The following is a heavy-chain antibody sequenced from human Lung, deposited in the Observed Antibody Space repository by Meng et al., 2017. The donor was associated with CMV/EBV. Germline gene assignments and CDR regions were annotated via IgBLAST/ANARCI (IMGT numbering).Heavy chain of an antibody. CDR2: ISYDGSNK. CDR1: GFTFSSYA. CDR3: AKEGSYQLPAPPWFDP. J-gene: IGHJ5*02. D-gene: IGHD2-2*01. Sequence: GGSXRLXCAASGFTFSSYAMHWVRQAPGKGLEWVAVISYDGSNKYYADSVKGRFTISRDNSKNTLYLQMNSLRAEDTAVYYRAKEGSYQLPAPPWFDPWGQGXLVTVSS. V-gene: IGHV3-30-3*01.